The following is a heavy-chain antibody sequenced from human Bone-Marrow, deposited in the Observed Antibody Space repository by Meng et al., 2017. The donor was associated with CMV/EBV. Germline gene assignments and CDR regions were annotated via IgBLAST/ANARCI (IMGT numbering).Heavy chain of an antibody. D-gene: IGHD3-3*01. CDR1: SGTW. CDR3: ARGVATRLRFLEGPRRYYFDY. CDR2: IYHSGST. J-gene: IGHJ4*02. V-gene: IGHV4-4*02. Sequence: SGTWWSWVRQPPGKGLEWIGEIYHSGSTNYNPSLKSRVTISVDKSKNQFSLKLSSVTAADTAVYYCARGVATRLRFLEGPRRYYFDYWGQGTLVTVSS.